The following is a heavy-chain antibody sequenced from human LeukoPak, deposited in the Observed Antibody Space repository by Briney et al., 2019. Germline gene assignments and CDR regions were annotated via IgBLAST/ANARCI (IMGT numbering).Heavy chain of an antibody. CDR3: ASLGY. CDR1: GLRFGSYW. V-gene: IGHV3-7*03. J-gene: IGHJ4*02. CDR2: IKQDGSEK. Sequence: GGSLRLSCAASGLRFGSYWMNWVRQAPGKGLEWVANIKQDGSEKYYVDSVKGRFTISRDNAKNSLYLQMNSLRAEDTAVYYCASLGYWGQGTLVTVSS.